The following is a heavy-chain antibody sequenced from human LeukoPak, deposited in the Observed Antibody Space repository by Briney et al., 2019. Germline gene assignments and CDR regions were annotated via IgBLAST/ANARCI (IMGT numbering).Heavy chain of an antibody. CDR1: GFTFSSYA. J-gene: IGHJ4*02. D-gene: IGHD2-15*01. V-gene: IGHV3-23*01. Sequence: GGSLRLSCAASGFTFSSYATSWVRQAPGKGLEWVSAISGSGGSTYYADSVKGRFTISRDNSKNTLYLQMNSLRAEDTAVYYCANALGQVLPFDYWGQGTLVTVSS. CDR3: ANALGQVLPFDY. CDR2: ISGSGGST.